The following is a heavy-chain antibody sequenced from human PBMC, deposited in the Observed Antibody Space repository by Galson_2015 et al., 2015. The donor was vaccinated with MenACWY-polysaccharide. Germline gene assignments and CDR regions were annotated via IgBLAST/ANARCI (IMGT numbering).Heavy chain of an antibody. Sequence: SLRLSCAASGFTFSGNWMHWVRHAPGKGLVWVSRINSDGRSTSYADSVKGRFTTSRDNAKNTLYLQINSLSAEDTAVYYCARGYGRFPENYYFDYEGQGTLVTVSS. CDR2: INSDGRST. V-gene: IGHV3-74*01. CDR3: ARGYGRFPENYYFDY. J-gene: IGHJ4*02. CDR1: GFTFSGNW. D-gene: IGHD3-3*01.